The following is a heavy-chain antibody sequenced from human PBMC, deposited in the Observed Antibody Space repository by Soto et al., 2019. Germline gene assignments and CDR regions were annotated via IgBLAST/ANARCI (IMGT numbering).Heavy chain of an antibody. D-gene: IGHD3-3*01. CDR3: ARESRFLEWLAGMDV. Sequence: SETLSLTCTVSGGSISSGDYYWSWIRQPPGKGLEWIGYIYYSGSTYYNPSLKSRVTISVGTSKNQFSLKLSSVTAADTAVYYCARESRFLEWLAGMDVWGQGTTVTVSS. V-gene: IGHV4-30-4*01. CDR2: IYYSGST. J-gene: IGHJ6*02. CDR1: GGSISSGDYY.